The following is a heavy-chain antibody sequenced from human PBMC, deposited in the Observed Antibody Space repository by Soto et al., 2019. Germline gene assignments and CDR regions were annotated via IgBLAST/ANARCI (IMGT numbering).Heavy chain of an antibody. CDR1: GGSISSGDYD. D-gene: IGHD1-26*01. J-gene: IGHJ4*02. V-gene: IGHV4-30-4*01. Sequence: SETLSLTCTVSGGSISSGDYDWTWIRQPPGKGLEWIGYIYYTGNTYYNPSLKSRLTISLDTSRNQFSLKLSSVTAADKAVDYCARYHSYGRSFEFWGQXXLVTXSX. CDR2: IYYTGNT. CDR3: ARYHSYGRSFEF.